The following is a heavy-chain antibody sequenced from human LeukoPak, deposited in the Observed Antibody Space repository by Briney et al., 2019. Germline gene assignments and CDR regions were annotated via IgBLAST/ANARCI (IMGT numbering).Heavy chain of an antibody. CDR3: AKATSYCGGDCQFYFDY. J-gene: IGHJ4*02. D-gene: IGHD2-21*02. CDR2: ISGSGGST. CDR1: GFTFSSYG. Sequence: GGSLGLSCAASGFTFSSYGMSWVRQAPGKGLEWVSAISGSGGSTHYADSVKGRFTISRDSSKNTLHLQMNSLRAEDTAVYYCAKATSYCGGDCQFYFDYWGQGTLVTVSS. V-gene: IGHV3-23*01.